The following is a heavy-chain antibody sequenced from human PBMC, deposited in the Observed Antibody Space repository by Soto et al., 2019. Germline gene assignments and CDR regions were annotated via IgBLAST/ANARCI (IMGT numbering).Heavy chain of an antibody. V-gene: IGHV4-59*01. CDR2: VYYSGNT. CDR1: GGSISPYY. Sequence: QVQLQESGPGLVKPSETLSLTCTVSGGSISPYYWSWIRQPPGKGLAWIGYVYYSGNTNYKPSLESPVPISVDASRNRFSLNLTSATAADTAVYYCARKGAAASYAHYYMDVWGRGTAVTVSS. CDR3: ARKGAAASYAHYYMDV. J-gene: IGHJ6*03. D-gene: IGHD6-13*01.